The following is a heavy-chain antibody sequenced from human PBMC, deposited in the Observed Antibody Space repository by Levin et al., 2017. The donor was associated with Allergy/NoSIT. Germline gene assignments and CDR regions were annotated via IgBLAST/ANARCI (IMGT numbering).Heavy chain of an antibody. D-gene: IGHD3-10*01. CDR1: GGSISSGGYY. V-gene: IGHV4-31*03. Sequence: PSETLSLTCTVSGGSISSGGYYWSWIRQHPGKGLEWIGYIYYSGSTYYNPSLKSRVTISVDTSKNQFSLKLSSVTAADTAVYYCARGRRFGELLLNCDYWGQGTLVTVSS. CDR3: ARGRRFGELLLNCDY. CDR2: IYYSGST. J-gene: IGHJ4*02.